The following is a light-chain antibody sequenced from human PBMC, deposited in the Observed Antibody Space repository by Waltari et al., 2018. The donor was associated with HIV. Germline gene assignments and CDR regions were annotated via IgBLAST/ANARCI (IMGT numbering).Light chain of an antibody. CDR2: GNG. J-gene: IGLJ3*02. V-gene: IGLV1-40*01. CDR3: QSYDSSLSGV. Sequence: QSVLTQPPSVSGAPGQRVTISCTGSRSNIGAGYDVHWYQQLPGTAPKPLIYGNGNRPSGVPDRFSGSKSGTSASLAITGLQAEDEADYYCQSYDSSLSGVFGGGTKLTVL. CDR1: RSNIGAGYD.